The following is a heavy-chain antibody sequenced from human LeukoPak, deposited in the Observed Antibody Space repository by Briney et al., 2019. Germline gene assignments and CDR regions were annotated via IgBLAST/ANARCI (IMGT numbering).Heavy chain of an antibody. D-gene: IGHD3-3*01. CDR3: ARRFWYAFDI. Sequence: GGSLRLSCAASGFXFSIYGVHGVPQAPAKGREWVADIRYDGSNKYYADSVKGGLTISRDNYKHTLYLQMNTLRGEDTPVYYCARRFWYAFDIWGRGTMVTVSS. J-gene: IGHJ3*02. CDR1: GFXFSIYG. CDR2: IRYDGSNK. V-gene: IGHV3-33*01.